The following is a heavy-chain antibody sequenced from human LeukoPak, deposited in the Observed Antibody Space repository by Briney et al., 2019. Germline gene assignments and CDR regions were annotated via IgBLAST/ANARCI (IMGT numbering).Heavy chain of an antibody. CDR2: ISTSSSYI. Sequence: PGGSLRLSCAASGFTVSSNYMSWVRQAPGKGLEWVSSISTSSSYIYYADSVKGRFTISRDNAKNSLYLQMNSLRAEDTAVYYCARDPGRYYDTSGYYSLDYWGQGTLVTVSS. J-gene: IGHJ4*02. CDR1: GFTVSSNY. V-gene: IGHV3-21*01. D-gene: IGHD3-22*01. CDR3: ARDPGRYYDTSGYYSLDY.